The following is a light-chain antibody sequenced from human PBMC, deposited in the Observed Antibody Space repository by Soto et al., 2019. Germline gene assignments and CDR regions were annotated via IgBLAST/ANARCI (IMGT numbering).Light chain of an antibody. CDR3: SSYTSSSGYV. J-gene: IGLJ1*01. Sequence: QSALTQPPSVSGSPGQSVTISCTGTSTEVGSNNRVSWYQQPPGTAPKLMIYEVTNRPSGVPDRFSGSKSGNTASLTISGLQADDEADYYCSSYTSSSGYVFGTGTKVTVL. CDR1: STEVGSNNR. CDR2: EVT. V-gene: IGLV2-18*02.